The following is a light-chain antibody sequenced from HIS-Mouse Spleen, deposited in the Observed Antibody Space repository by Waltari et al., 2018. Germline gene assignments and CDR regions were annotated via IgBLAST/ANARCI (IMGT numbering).Light chain of an antibody. CDR1: SSTIGAVYD. CDR3: QSYDSSLSGKV. CDR2: GNS. V-gene: IGLV1-40*01. Sequence: QSVLTQPPSVSGAPGQRVPISCTGSSSTIGAVYDVHWYQQLPGTAPKLLIYGNSNRPSGVPDRFSGSKSGTSASLAITGLQAEDEADYYCQSYDSSLSGKVFGGGTKLTVL. J-gene: IGLJ2*01.